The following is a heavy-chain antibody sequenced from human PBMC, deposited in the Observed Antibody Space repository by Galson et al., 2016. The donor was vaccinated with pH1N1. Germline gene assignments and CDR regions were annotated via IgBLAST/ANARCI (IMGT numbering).Heavy chain of an antibody. D-gene: IGHD2-21*01. J-gene: IGHJ6*03. V-gene: IGHV1-18*01. Sequence: SVKVSCKASGYTFTSYGISWVRQAPGQGLEWMGWISAYTGNTNYAQKFQGRVTITTDASTTTFYMELSSLRSEDTAVYYCASSVPGEYYYNYYYMDVWGAGTTVIVSS. CDR2: ISAYTGNT. CDR3: ASSVPGEYYYNYYYMDV. CDR1: GYTFTSYG.